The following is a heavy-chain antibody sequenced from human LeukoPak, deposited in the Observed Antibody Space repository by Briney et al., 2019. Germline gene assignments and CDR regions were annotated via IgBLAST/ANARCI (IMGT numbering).Heavy chain of an antibody. V-gene: IGHV1-69*06. CDR3: ARDDEAARHFDY. Sequence: GASVKVSCKASGYTFTSYYMHWVRQAPGQGLEWMGGIIPIFGTANYAQKFQGRVTITADKSTSTAYMELSSLRSEDTAVYYCARDDEAARHFDYWGQGTLVTVSS. CDR2: IIPIFGTA. D-gene: IGHD6-6*01. J-gene: IGHJ4*02. CDR1: GYTFTSYY.